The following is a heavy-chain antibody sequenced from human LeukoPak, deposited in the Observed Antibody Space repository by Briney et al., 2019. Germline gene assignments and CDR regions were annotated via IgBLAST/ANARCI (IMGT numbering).Heavy chain of an antibody. V-gene: IGHV3-64*01. CDR2: ISTNGGTT. J-gene: IGHJ4*02. Sequence: PGGSLRLSCVAAGFTFSSHPMHWVRQAPGKWLESVSAISTNGGTTYYANSVRGRFIISRDNSHNTLYLQMGRLRTDDTAIYYCARESPSGSLDYWGQGTLVTVSS. D-gene: IGHD1-26*01. CDR1: GFTFSSHP. CDR3: ARESPSGSLDY.